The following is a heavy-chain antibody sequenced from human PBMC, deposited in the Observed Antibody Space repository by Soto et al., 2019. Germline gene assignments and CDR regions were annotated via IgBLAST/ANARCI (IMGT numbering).Heavy chain of an antibody. D-gene: IGHD3-10*01. J-gene: IGHJ6*02. CDR1: GGSISSSNW. CDR2: IYHSGST. V-gene: IGHV4-4*02. Sequence: PSETLSLTCAVAGGSISSSNWWSWVRQPPGKGLEWIGEIYHSGSTNYNPSLKSRVTISVDTSNNQFSLKLSSVTAADTAVYYCAREVGGTSLGRDYYFGVDVWGQGTTVT. CDR3: AREVGGTSLGRDYYFGVDV.